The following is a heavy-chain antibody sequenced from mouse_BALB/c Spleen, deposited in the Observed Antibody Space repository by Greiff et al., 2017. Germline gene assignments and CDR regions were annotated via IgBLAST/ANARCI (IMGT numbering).Heavy chain of an antibody. V-gene: IGHV3-2*02. Sequence: EVHLVESGPGLVKPSQSLSLTCTVTGYSITSDYAWNWIRQFPGNKLEWMGYISYSGSTSYNPSLKSRISITRDTSKNQFFLQLNSVTTEDTATYYCARCPVYPWFAYWGQGTLVTVSA. CDR2: ISYSGST. D-gene: IGHD5-1-1*01. J-gene: IGHJ3*01. CDR3: ARCPVYPWFAY. CDR1: GYSITSDYA.